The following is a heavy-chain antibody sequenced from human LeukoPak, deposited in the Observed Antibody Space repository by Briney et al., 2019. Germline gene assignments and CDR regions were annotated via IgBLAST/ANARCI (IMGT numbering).Heavy chain of an antibody. D-gene: IGHD2-2*01. CDR2: INHSGST. Sequence: SETLSLTCAVYGGSFSGYYWSWIRQPPGKGLEWIGEINHSGSTNYNPSLKSRVTISVDTSKNQFSLKLSSETAADTAVYYCARMSVVVPAAIVDSCCWFDPWGQGTLVTVSS. J-gene: IGHJ5*02. CDR3: ARMSVVVPAAIVDSCCWFDP. V-gene: IGHV4-34*01. CDR1: GGSFSGYY.